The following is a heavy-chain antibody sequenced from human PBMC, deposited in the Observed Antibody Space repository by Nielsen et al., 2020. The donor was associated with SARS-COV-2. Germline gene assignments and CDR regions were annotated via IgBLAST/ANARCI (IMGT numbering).Heavy chain of an antibody. Sequence: SETLSLTCTVSGGSISSSSYYWGWIRQPPGKGLEWIGSIYYSGSTYYNPSLKSRVTISVDTSKNQFSLKLSSVTAADTAVYYCAGVLLWFGEFGWFDPWGQGTLVTVSS. CDR3: AGVLLWFGEFGWFDP. CDR2: IYYSGST. V-gene: IGHV4-39*07. J-gene: IGHJ5*02. CDR1: GGSISSSSYY. D-gene: IGHD3-10*01.